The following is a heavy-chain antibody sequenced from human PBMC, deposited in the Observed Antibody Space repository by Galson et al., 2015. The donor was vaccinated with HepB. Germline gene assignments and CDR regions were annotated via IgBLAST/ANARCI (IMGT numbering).Heavy chain of an antibody. CDR3: ARRISLVRGIITRPGYYYGMDV. D-gene: IGHD3-10*01. J-gene: IGHJ6*02. CDR2: INPDGSEK. Sequence: SLRLSCAASDFTFSNYWMNWVRQAPGKGLEWVANINPDGSEKYYVASLKGRFTISRDNAKNSLYLQMDSLRAEDTAVYYCARRISLVRGIITRPGYYYGMDVWGQGTAVTVAS. CDR1: DFTFSNYW. V-gene: IGHV3-7*03.